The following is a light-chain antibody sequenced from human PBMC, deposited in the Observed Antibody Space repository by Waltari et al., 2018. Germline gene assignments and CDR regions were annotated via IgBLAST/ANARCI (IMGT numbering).Light chain of an antibody. V-gene: IGLV4-69*01. CDR3: QTGGHGTWV. Sequence: QLVLTQSPSASASLGASVKLTRTLSSRHSTTIIAWLQQQPEKGPRFLMNVKSDGSHNKGVGIPDRFSGSSSGAERYLTISSLQSEDEADYYCQTGGHGTWVFGGGTRLTVL. J-gene: IGLJ3*02. CDR2: VKSDGSH. CDR1: SRHSTTI.